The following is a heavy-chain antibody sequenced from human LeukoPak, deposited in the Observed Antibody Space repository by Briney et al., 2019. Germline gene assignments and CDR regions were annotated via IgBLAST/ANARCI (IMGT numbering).Heavy chain of an antibody. V-gene: IGHV3-30*03. D-gene: IGHD3-3*01. Sequence: GRSLRLSCAASGFTFSSYGMHWVRQAPGKGLEWVAVISYDGSNKYYADSVKGRFTISRDNSKNTLYLQMNSLRAEDMAVYYCARDDLYYDFWSGSTLLYGMDVWGQGTTVTVSS. J-gene: IGHJ6*02. CDR2: ISYDGSNK. CDR1: GFTFSSYG. CDR3: ARDDLYYDFWSGSTLLYGMDV.